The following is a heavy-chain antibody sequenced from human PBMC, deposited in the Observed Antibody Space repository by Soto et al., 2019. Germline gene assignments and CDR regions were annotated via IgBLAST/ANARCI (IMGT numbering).Heavy chain of an antibody. Sequence: EVQLVESGGGLVQPGRSLRLSCVASGFTFDDYAMHWVRQAPWKGLDWVSGITWSGGTRDYADSVKGRFTISRDNAKYAVYLQMDSLRVEDTSLYYCIMVRQGLVQLFGRGTLVTVSS. V-gene: IGHV3-9*01. D-gene: IGHD2-8*01. J-gene: IGHJ1*01. CDR3: IMVRQGLVQL. CDR2: ITWSGGTR. CDR1: GFTFDDYA.